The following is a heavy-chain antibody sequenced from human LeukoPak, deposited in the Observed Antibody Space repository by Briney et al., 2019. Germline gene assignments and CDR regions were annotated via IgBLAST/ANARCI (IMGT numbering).Heavy chain of an antibody. CDR3: ARGFGIAPGGY. J-gene: IGHJ4*02. V-gene: IGHV4-34*01. D-gene: IGHD6-25*01. Sequence: SETLSLTCTVSGESISIYYWSWIRQPPGKGLEWIGEINHSGSTNYNPSLKSRVAISVDTSKNQFSLKLSSVTAADTAVYYCARGFGIAPGGYWGQGTLVTVSS. CDR2: INHSGST. CDR1: GESISIYY.